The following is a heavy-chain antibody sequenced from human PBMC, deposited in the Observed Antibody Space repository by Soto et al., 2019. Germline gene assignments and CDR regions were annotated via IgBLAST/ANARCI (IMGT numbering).Heavy chain of an antibody. CDR1: GFTFSSYA. CDR3: LPYYYDSSGYLDY. D-gene: IGHD3-22*01. CDR2: ISYDGSNK. V-gene: IGHV3-30-3*01. Sequence: GGSLRLSCAASGFTFSSYAMHWVRQAPGKGLEWVAVISYDGSNKYYADSVKGRFTISRDNSKNTLYLQMNSLRAEDTAVYYCLPYYYDSSGYLDYCGQGPLVTVSS. J-gene: IGHJ4*02.